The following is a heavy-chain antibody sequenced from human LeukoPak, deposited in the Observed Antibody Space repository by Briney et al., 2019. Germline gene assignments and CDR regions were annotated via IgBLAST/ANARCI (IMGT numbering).Heavy chain of an antibody. D-gene: IGHD3-22*01. Sequence: GRSLRLSCAASGFTFSSYAMHWVRQAPGKGLEWVPVISYDGSNKYYADSVKGRFTISRDNSKNTLYLQMNSLRAEDTAVYYCAREGNYYDSSGYYLAFDYWGQGTLVTVSS. CDR2: ISYDGSNK. V-gene: IGHV3-30*04. CDR1: GFTFSSYA. J-gene: IGHJ4*02. CDR3: AREGNYYDSSGYYLAFDY.